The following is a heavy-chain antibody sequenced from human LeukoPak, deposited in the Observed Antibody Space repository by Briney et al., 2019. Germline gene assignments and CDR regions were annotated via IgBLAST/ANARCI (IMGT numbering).Heavy chain of an antibody. CDR2: IYYSGTTS. CDR3: ARQLYEYMRYYFDY. Sequence: SETLSLTCTVSGGSIRSSSYYWXWIRQPPXKGLEWIGSIYYSGTTSYYNPSLKSRVTISVDTSKNQFSLKLSSVTAADTAVYYCARQLYEYMRYYFDYWGQGTLVTVSS. J-gene: IGHJ4*02. CDR1: GGSIRSSSYY. V-gene: IGHV4-39*01. D-gene: IGHD2-2*02.